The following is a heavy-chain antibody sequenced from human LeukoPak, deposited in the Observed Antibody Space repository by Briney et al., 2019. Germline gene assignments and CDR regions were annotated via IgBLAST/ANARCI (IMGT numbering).Heavy chain of an antibody. D-gene: IGHD3-3*01. CDR3: ARSGSDFDY. J-gene: IGHJ4*02. CDR2: IKQDGSEK. CDR1: GFTFTNAW. V-gene: IGHV3-7*01. Sequence: GGSLRLSCVASGFTFTNAWMSWFRQAPGKGLEWVANIKQDGSEKYYVDSVKGRFTLSRDNAKNSLYLQMNSLRAEDTAVYYCARSGSDFDYWGQGTLVSVSS.